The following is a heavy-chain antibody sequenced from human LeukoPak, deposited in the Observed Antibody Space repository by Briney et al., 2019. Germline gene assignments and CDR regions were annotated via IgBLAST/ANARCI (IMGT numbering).Heavy chain of an antibody. V-gene: IGHV5-51*01. CDR1: GYSFTTYW. CDR2: IHCGDSNT. CDR3: ARFPPGYYGMDV. Sequence: GESLKISCKGSGYSFTTYWIGWVRQMPGEGPEWMGIIHCGDSNTRYSPTFPGQVTISADKSVSTAYLQWSSLKASDTAMYYCARFPPGYYGMDVWGQGATFSVSS. J-gene: IGHJ6*02.